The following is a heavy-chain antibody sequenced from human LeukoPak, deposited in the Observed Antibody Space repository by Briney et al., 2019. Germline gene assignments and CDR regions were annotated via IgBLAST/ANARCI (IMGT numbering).Heavy chain of an antibody. CDR1: GYTFTGYY. J-gene: IGHJ3*02. CDR2: INPNSGGT. CDR3: ASVWGPKSKYAFDI. D-gene: IGHD7-27*01. V-gene: IGHV1-2*02. Sequence: ASVKVSCKASGYTFTGYYMHWVRQAPGQGLEWMGWINPNSGGTNYAQKFQGRVTMTRDTSISTAYMELSRLRSEDTAVYYCASVWGPKSKYAFDIWGQGTMVTVSS.